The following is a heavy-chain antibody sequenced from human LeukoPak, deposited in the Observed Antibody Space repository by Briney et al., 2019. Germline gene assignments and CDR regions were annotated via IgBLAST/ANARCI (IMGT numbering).Heavy chain of an antibody. CDR1: GDSIRKGGYY. V-gene: IGHV4-31*03. J-gene: IGHJ4*02. Sequence: SETLSLTCTVSGDSIRKGGYYWSWIRQHTEKGLEWIGYIFYTGNTHYNPSLQSRVSLSIDTSANHFSLKVNSVTAADTAVYYCARVVPGYFDVWGQGSLVTVSS. CDR2: IFYTGNT. D-gene: IGHD6-13*01. CDR3: ARVVPGYFDV.